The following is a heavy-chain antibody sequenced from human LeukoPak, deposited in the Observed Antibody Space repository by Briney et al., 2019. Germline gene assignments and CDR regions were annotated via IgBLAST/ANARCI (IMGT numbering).Heavy chain of an antibody. J-gene: IGHJ4*02. CDR2: IWSDGSNK. CDR3: ARXXGXFDY. CDR1: GFTFSSYG. V-gene: IGHV3-33*01. Sequence: PGGSLRLSCEASGFTFSSYGIHWVRQAPGKGLEWVAVIWSDGSNKXXADSVKGRFTISRDNSKNTLYLQLNSLRAEDTAVYYCARXXGXFDYWGQGTLVSVSS.